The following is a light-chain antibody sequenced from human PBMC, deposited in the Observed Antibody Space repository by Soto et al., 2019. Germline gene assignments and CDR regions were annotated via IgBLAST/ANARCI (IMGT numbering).Light chain of an antibody. V-gene: IGKV1-5*03. J-gene: IGKJ1*01. CDR3: QQYSSLLT. CDR2: KAS. CDR1: QSISSW. Sequence: DIQMTQSPSTLSASVGDRVTITCRASQSISSWLAWYQQKPGKAPKFLIYKASSLESGVPSRFSGRGSGNESPHTVSCLQPYVFATYYYQQYSSLLTFGQGTKVEIK.